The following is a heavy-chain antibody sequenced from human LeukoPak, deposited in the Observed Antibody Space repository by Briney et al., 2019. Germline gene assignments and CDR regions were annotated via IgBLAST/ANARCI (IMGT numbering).Heavy chain of an antibody. Sequence: GGSLRLSYAASGFAFSNYAMSWVRQAPGKGLEWFSAITGGGGDTYYADSVKGRFTISRDNSKNTLYLQMNSLRAEDTAVYYCAKVPRLRRFDYWGQGTLVTVSS. V-gene: IGHV3-23*01. CDR2: ITGGGGDT. D-gene: IGHD1-14*01. CDR3: AKVPRLRRFDY. J-gene: IGHJ4*02. CDR1: GFAFSNYA.